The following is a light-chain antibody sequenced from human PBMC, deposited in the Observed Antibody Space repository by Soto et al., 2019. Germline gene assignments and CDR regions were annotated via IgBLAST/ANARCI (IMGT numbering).Light chain of an antibody. CDR2: STT. CDR3: LLYCGGHLGV. Sequence: QAVVTQEPSVTVSPGGTVTLTCASSTGAVTSGCSPNWFQQKPGQAPRPLIYSTTNKHSWTPARFSGSPLGGKAALTLSGVQSEDEAVYYCLLYCGGHLGVFGGGTKLTVL. J-gene: IGLJ3*02. CDR1: TGAVTSGCS. V-gene: IGLV7-43*01.